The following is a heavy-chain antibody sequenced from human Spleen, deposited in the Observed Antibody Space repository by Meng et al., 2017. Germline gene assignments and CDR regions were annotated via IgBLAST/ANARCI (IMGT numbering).Heavy chain of an antibody. Sequence: QLQLQQWGAGLLKPSETPALTCAVYGESLRGYYWSWIRQPPGKGLEWIGEINHSGSTNYNPSLESRATISVDTSQNNLSLKLSSVTAADSAVYYCARGPTTMAHDFDYWGQGTLVTVSS. CDR2: INHSGST. J-gene: IGHJ4*02. D-gene: IGHD4-11*01. V-gene: IGHV4-34*01. CDR1: GESLRGYY. CDR3: ARGPTTMAHDFDY.